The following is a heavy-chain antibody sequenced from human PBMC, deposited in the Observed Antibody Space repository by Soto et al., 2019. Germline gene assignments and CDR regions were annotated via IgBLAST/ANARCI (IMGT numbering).Heavy chain of an antibody. D-gene: IGHD2-15*01. J-gene: IGHJ5*02. CDR2: ISWNSGSI. CDR1: GFTFDDYA. CDR3: AKDGGDCSGGSCYAGRFDP. Sequence: EVQLVESGGGLVQPGRSLRLSCAASGFTFDDYAMYWVRQAPGKGLEWVSGISWNSGSIGYADSVKGRFTISRDNAKNSLYLQMNSLRAEDTALYYCAKDGGDCSGGSCYAGRFDPWGQGTLVTVSS. V-gene: IGHV3-9*01.